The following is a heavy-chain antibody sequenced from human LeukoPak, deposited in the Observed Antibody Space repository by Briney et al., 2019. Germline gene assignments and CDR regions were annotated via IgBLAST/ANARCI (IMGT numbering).Heavy chain of an antibody. D-gene: IGHD5-18*01. CDR2: IDPGSDRT. J-gene: IGHJ5*02. CDR1: GNTLTY. CDR3: VRERSNTQAMAMGASWLDP. Sequence: ASVKVSCTASGNTLTYMQWVRQAPGQGLEWMGVIDPGSDRTSYSQKFQGRVTMTRDTSTNTVYMELSSLRSEDMAIYYCVRERSNTQAMAMGASWLDPWGQGSLVTVSS. V-gene: IGHV1-46*01.